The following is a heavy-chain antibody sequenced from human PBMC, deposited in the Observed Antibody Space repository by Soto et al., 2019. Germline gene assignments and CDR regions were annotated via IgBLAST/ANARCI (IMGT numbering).Heavy chain of an antibody. CDR3: ASDGVTMIDSGRYGMDV. CDR1: GGSFSGYY. D-gene: IGHD3-22*01. Sequence: QVQLQQWGAGLLKPSETLSLTCAVYGGSFSGYYWSWIRQPPGKGLEWIGEINHSGSTNYNPSLKSRVTISVDTSKNQFSLKLSSVTAADTAVYYCASDGVTMIDSGRYGMDVWGQGTTVTVSS. V-gene: IGHV4-34*01. J-gene: IGHJ6*02. CDR2: INHSGST.